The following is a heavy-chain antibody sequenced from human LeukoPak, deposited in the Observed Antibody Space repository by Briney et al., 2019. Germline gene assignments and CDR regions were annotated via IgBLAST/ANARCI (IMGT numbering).Heavy chain of an antibody. Sequence: GGSLRLSCAASGFTFSSYSMNWVRQAPGKGLEWVSAISGSGGSTYYADSVKGRFTISRDNSKNTLYLQMNSLRAEDTAVYYCAKEGGLFLDTPPHPYWGQGTLVTVSS. CDR3: AKEGGLFLDTPPHPY. J-gene: IGHJ4*02. CDR1: GFTFSSYS. CDR2: ISGSGGST. V-gene: IGHV3-23*01. D-gene: IGHD2-21*01.